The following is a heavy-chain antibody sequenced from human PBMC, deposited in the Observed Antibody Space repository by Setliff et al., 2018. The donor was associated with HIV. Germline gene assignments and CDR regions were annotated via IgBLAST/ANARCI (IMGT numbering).Heavy chain of an antibody. Sequence: PSETLSLTCTVSGDYIGSRAYYWAWIRQPPGKGPEWIATIYYTGNSYYNPSLQSRVSISVDTSNNQFSLKLHSVSTSDRGVYFCARLGESGYDFRGFFDFWGPGMLVTVSS. V-gene: IGHV4-39*01. CDR3: ARLGESGYDFRGFFDF. D-gene: IGHD5-12*01. CDR1: GDYIGSRAYY. CDR2: IYYTGNS. J-gene: IGHJ4*02.